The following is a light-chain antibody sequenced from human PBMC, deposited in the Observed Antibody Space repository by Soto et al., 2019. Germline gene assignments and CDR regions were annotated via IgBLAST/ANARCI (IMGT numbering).Light chain of an antibody. V-gene: IGLV1-44*01. Sequence: QSVLTQPPSASGTPGQTVTISCSGTTSNIGRNTVNWYQQLPGRAPKLLIYGNSQGPSGVPDRFSASKSGTSASLAISGLRSEDEADYHCAAWDDTRNDLLFGGGTKVTVL. J-gene: IGLJ2*01. CDR3: AAWDDTRNDLL. CDR2: GNS. CDR1: TSNIGRNT.